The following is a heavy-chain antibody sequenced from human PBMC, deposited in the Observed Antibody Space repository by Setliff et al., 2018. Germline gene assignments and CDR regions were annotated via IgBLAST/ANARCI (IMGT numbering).Heavy chain of an antibody. CDR2: ISPYYGNT. J-gene: IGHJ6*04. CDR1: GYSFTVFG. CDR3: VRGTDYHGSGSYWAKDV. D-gene: IGHD3-10*01. V-gene: IGHV1-18*01. Sequence: ASVKVSCKTSGYSFTVFGISWVRQAPGQGLEWMGWISPYYGNTNYAQQFQDRVTMTTDTSTTTAYMELTSLTSDDTALYYCVRGTDYHGSGSYWAKDVWGKGTTVTVSS.